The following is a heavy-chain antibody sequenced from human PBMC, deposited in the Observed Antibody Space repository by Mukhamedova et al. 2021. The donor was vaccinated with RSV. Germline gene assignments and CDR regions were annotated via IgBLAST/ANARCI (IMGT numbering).Heavy chain of an antibody. V-gene: IGHV4-59*08. D-gene: IGHD6-13*01. CDR2: IYYSGST. Sequence: WSWIRQPPGKGLEWIGYIYYSGSTNYNPSLKSRVTISVDTSKNQFSLKLSSVTAADTAVHYCARQSSSWYAWGQGTLVTVSS. J-gene: IGHJ5*02. CDR3: ARQSSSWYA.